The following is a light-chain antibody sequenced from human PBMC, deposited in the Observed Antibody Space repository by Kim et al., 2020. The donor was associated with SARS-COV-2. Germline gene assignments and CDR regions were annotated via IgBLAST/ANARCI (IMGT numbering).Light chain of an antibody. Sequence: DIQMTQSPSSLSVSVGDRVTITCRASQSISRFFNWYQQKPGEAPTLLIYGASRLQSGVPSRFSGSGSGTDFTLTISSLQPEDFATYYCQQSYSTPPTFGQGTKVDIK. V-gene: IGKV1-39*01. CDR1: QSISRF. CDR2: GAS. CDR3: QQSYSTPPT. J-gene: IGKJ1*01.